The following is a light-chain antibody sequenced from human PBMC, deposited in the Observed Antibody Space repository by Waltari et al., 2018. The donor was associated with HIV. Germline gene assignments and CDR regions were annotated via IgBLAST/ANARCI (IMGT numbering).Light chain of an antibody. CDR3: AAWDDSLNGYV. CDR2: GDD. V-gene: IGLV1-44*01. CDR1: SSNIGSNS. J-gene: IGLJ1*01. Sequence: QSVLTQPPSASGTPGQRVTISCSGSSSNIGSNSVNWYQQLPGTAPKLLIYGDDQRPWRVPDRFSVSKSGTSASLAISGPQSEDEAVYFCAAWDDSLNGYVFGAGTKVTVL.